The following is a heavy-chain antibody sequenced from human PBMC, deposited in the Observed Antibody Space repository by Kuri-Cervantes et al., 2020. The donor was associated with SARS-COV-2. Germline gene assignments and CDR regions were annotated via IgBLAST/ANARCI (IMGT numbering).Heavy chain of an antibody. Sequence: LSLTCAASGFTFSSYGMHWVRQAPGKGLEWVAFIRYDGSNKYYADSVKGRFTISRDNSRNTLYLQMNSLRAEDTAVYYCARVRNDCYYYYYMDVWGKGTTVTVSS. D-gene: IGHD2-21*02. CDR2: IRYDGSNK. V-gene: IGHV3-30*02. CDR1: GFTFSSYG. CDR3: ARVRNDCYYYYYMDV. J-gene: IGHJ6*03.